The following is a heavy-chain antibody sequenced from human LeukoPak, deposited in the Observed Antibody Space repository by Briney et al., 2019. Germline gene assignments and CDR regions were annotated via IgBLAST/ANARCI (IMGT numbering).Heavy chain of an antibody. CDR3: ARDLGQYYDTSDNWFDP. V-gene: IGHV3-74*01. D-gene: IGHD3-22*01. J-gene: IGHJ5*02. CDR1: GFTFSNYW. CDR2: INSDGINT. Sequence: RGSLRLSCAASGFTFSNYWMHWVRQAPGKGLVWVSRINSDGINTSYADSVKGRFTISRDNAKNTLNLQMNSLRAEDTAVYYCARDLGQYYDTSDNWFDPWGQGTLVTVSS.